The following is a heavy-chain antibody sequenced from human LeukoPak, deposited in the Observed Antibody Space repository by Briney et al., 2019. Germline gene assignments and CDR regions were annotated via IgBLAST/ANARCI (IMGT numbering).Heavy chain of an antibody. CDR1: GGSFSGYY. Sequence: SETLSLTCAVYGGSFSGYYWSWIRQPPGKGLEWIGEINHSGSTNYNPSLKSRVTISVDTSKNQFSLKLSSVTAADTAVYYCARGWGALPLSYWGRGTLVTVSS. CDR3: ARGWGALPLSY. CDR2: INHSGST. J-gene: IGHJ4*02. D-gene: IGHD3-16*01. V-gene: IGHV4-34*01.